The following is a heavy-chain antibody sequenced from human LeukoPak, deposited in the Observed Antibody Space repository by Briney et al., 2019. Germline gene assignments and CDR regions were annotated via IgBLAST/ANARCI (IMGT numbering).Heavy chain of an antibody. V-gene: IGHV3-21*01. CDR1: GFAFSSYS. D-gene: IGHD2-2*01. CDR2: ISSSSSYI. CDR3: ASTTDILGYCSSTSCAFDY. J-gene: IGHJ4*02. Sequence: GGSLRLSCAASGFAFSSYSMNWVRQAPGKGLEWVSSISSSSSYIYYADSVKGRFTISRDNAKNSLYLQMNSLRAEDTAVYYCASTTDILGYCSSTSCAFDYWGQGTLVTVSS.